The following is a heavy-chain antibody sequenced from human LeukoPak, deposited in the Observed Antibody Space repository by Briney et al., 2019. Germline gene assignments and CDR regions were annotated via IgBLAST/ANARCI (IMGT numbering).Heavy chain of an antibody. Sequence: GGSLRLSCAASGFTFSSYGMHWVRQAPGKGLEWMGGFDPEDGETIYAQKFQGRVTMTEDASTDTAYMELSSLRSEDTAVYYCATEPGRNWFDPWGQGTLVTVSS. CDR2: FDPEDGET. V-gene: IGHV1-24*01. CDR3: ATEPGRNWFDP. J-gene: IGHJ5*02. CDR1: GFTFSSYG.